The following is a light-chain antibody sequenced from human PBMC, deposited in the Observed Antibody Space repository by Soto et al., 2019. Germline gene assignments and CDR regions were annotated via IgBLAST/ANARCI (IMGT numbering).Light chain of an antibody. CDR1: QSVSSN. V-gene: IGKV3-15*01. CDR3: QQYTNWPPLT. Sequence: ETVMTQSPATLSVSPGERATLSCRASQSVSSNLAWYQQKPGQAPRLLIYGASTRATGIPARFSGSGSGTDFTITISSMQSEDFAVYFCQQYTNWPPLTGGGGTKVEIK. CDR2: GAS. J-gene: IGKJ4*01.